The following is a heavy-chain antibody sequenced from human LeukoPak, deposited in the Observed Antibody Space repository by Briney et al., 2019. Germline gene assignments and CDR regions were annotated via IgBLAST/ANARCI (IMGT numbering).Heavy chain of an antibody. D-gene: IGHD3-22*01. V-gene: IGHV1-18*01. CDR3: AMRKPYDSSGPFDY. Sequence: ASVKVSFKASGYTFTIYGISWVRQAPGQGLEWMGWISAYNGNANYAQKLQGRVTITRDTSASTAYMELSSLRSEDTAMYYCAMRKPYDSSGPFDYWGQGTLVTVSS. CDR2: ISAYNGNA. J-gene: IGHJ4*02. CDR1: GYTFTIYG.